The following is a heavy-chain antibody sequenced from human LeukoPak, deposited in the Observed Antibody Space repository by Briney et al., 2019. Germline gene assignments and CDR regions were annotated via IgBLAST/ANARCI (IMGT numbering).Heavy chain of an antibody. D-gene: IGHD2-15*01. CDR2: ISSSGGST. CDR1: GFIFSDYA. CDR3: AKENVVVAAAVPDY. Sequence: GGSLRLSCAASGFIFSDYAMSWVRQAPGKGLEWVSVISSSGGSTYYADSVKGRFTIARDNSKNTLYLQMSSLRAEDTAVYYCAKENVVVAAAVPDYWGQGTLVTVSS. V-gene: IGHV3-23*01. J-gene: IGHJ4*02.